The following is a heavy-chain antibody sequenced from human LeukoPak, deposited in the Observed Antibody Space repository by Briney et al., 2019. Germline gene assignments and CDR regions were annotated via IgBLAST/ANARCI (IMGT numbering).Heavy chain of an antibody. Sequence: GGSLRLPCAASGFAFSSYEMNWVRQAPGKGLEWVSYISSSGSTIYYADSVKGRFTISRDNAKNSLYLQMNSLRAEDTAVYYCAELGITMIGGVWGKGTTVTISS. D-gene: IGHD3-10*02. CDR1: GFAFSSYE. CDR3: AELGITMIGGV. CDR2: ISSSGSTI. J-gene: IGHJ6*04. V-gene: IGHV3-48*03.